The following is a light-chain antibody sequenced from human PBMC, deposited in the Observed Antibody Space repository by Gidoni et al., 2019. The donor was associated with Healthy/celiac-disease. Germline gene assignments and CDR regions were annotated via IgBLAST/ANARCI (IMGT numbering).Light chain of an antibody. CDR1: QSMSNW. J-gene: IGKJ4*01. Sequence: DIQMTHAPFKLSASVGDTVTITCRASQSMSNWLAWYQQKPGKGPNLRIYGASSLASGVPSRFSGSGSGTEFTLTVSNLQPDDFATYYCQQYNNCPVTFGGGTKVEIK. V-gene: IGKV1-5*03. CDR2: GAS. CDR3: QQYNNCPVT.